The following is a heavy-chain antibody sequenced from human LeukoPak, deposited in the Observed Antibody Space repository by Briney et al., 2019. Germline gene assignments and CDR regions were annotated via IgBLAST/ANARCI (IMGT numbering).Heavy chain of an antibody. Sequence: GGSLRLSCVASGFTVSSNYMSWVRQAPGKGLEWVSVIYSGGSTYYADSVKRRFTISRDNSKNTLYLQMNSLRAEDTAVYYCASGSGSYRTPYYYMDVWGTGTTVTVSS. J-gene: IGHJ6*03. CDR2: IYSGGST. CDR3: ASGSGSYRTPYYYMDV. CDR1: GFTVSSNY. V-gene: IGHV3-53*01. D-gene: IGHD3-10*01.